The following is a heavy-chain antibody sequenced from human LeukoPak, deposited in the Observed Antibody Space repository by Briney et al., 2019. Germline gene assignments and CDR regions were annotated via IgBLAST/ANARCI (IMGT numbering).Heavy chain of an antibody. D-gene: IGHD3-9*01. CDR3: ARDQRYFDWLLGGVGGFDP. V-gene: IGHV1-2*02. Sequence: RASVKASCEASGYTFTGYYMHWVRQAPGQGFAWMGWINPNSGGTNYAQKFQGRVTMTRDTSISTAYMELSRLRSDDTAVYYCARDQRYFDWLLGGVGGFDPWGQGTLVTVSS. J-gene: IGHJ5*02. CDR2: INPNSGGT. CDR1: GYTFTGYY.